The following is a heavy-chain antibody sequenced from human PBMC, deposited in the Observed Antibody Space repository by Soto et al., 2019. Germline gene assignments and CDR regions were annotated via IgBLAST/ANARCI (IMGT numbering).Heavy chain of an antibody. V-gene: IGHV3-30*03. D-gene: IGHD3-10*01. CDR1: GFTFSSYG. J-gene: IGHJ6*02. CDR3: TRTRGGMDV. CDR2: ISYDGSNK. Sequence: GGSLRFSCAASGFTFSSYGMHWVRQAPGKGLEWVAVISYDGSNKYYADSVKGRFTISRDNSKNTLYLQMNSLRAEDTAVYYCTRTRGGMDVWGQGTTVTVSS.